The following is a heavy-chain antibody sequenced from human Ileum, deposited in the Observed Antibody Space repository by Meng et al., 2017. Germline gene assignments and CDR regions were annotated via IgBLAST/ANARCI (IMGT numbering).Heavy chain of an antibody. J-gene: IGHJ5*02. D-gene: IGHD4-17*01. V-gene: IGHV4-4*07. CDR3: ARDVVPTVTYYYNWFDP. CDR2: IYTSGST. CDR1: GGSISSYY. Sequence: QGQLQESCPGLVKPSETLSLTCTVSGGSISSYYWSWIRQPAGKGLEWIGRIYTSGSTNYTPSLKSRVTMSVDTSKNQFSLKLSSVTAADTAVYYCARDVVPTVTYYYNWFDPWGQGTLVTVSS.